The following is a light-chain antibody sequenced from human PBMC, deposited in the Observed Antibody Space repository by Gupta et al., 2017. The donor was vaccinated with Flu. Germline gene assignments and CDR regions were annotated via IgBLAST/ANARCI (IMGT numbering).Light chain of an antibody. Sequence: AIRMTPSPSSLSASVGDRVTITCRASQGIGTDFGWYQQKPGKAPKLLIYAASTLQSGVPSRFSGSGSGTDFTLTISSLQPEDFATYYCLQDYTYPYTFGQGTKMEI. V-gene: IGKV1-6*01. J-gene: IGKJ2*01. CDR2: AAS. CDR3: LQDYTYPYT. CDR1: QGIGTD.